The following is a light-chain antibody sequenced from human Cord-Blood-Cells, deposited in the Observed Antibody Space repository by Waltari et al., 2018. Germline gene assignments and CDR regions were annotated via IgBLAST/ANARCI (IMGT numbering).Light chain of an antibody. CDR2: EVS. Sequence: QSALTQPASVPGSPGQAIPISCTGTSSDVGGYNYVSCYQQHPGKAPKLMIYEVSNRPSGVSNRFSGSKSGNTASLTISGLQAEDEADYYCSSYTSSSTLGVFGTGTKVTVL. CDR1: SSDVGGYNY. CDR3: SSYTSSSTLGV. J-gene: IGLJ1*01. V-gene: IGLV2-14*01.